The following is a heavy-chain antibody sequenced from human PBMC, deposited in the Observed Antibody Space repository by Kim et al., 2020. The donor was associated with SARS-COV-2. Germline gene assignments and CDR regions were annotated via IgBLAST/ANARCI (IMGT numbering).Heavy chain of an antibody. V-gene: IGHV3-72*01. D-gene: IGHD2-15*01. Sequence: KSYKTMSPRSVKGRYSIARDDSKNELSLEMNSLKTEDTDVYYCARGANSDYWGQGTLVTVSS. CDR2: KSYKT. J-gene: IGHJ4*02. CDR3: ARGANSDY.